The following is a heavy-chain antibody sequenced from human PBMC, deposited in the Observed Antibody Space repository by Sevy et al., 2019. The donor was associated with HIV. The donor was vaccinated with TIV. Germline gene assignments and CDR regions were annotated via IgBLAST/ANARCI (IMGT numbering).Heavy chain of an antibody. CDR3: ARGLAALPGYYYGMDV. D-gene: IGHD6-6*01. CDR1: GFTFSSYG. Sequence: GGSLRLSCAASGFTFSSYGMHWVRQAPAKGLEWVAVIWYDGSNKYYADSVKGRVTISRDNSKNTLFLQMNSLIDEDTAVYYCARGLAALPGYYYGMDVWGQGTTVTVSS. J-gene: IGHJ6*02. V-gene: IGHV3-33*01. CDR2: IWYDGSNK.